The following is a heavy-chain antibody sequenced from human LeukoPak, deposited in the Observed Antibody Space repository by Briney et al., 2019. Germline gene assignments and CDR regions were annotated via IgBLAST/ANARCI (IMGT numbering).Heavy chain of an antibody. D-gene: IGHD1-26*01. CDR1: GFTFSSYG. CDR3: ARSSGSYYVGFYFDY. CDR2: ISYDGSNK. Sequence: GRSLRLSCAASGFTFSSYGMHWVRQAPGKGLEWVAVISYDGSNKYYADSVKGRFTISRDDSKNSLYPQLNSLKTEDTAVYYCARSSGSYYVGFYFDYWGRGTLVTVSS. V-gene: IGHV3-30*03. J-gene: IGHJ4*02.